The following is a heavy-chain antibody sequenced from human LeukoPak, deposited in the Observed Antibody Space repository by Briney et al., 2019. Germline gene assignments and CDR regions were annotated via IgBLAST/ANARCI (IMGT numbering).Heavy chain of an antibody. J-gene: IGHJ4*02. CDR2: IRYDGNNK. V-gene: IGHV3-30*04. D-gene: IGHD3-22*01. CDR1: GFTFSNYA. Sequence: PGRSLRLSCAASGFTFSNYAMHWVRQAPGKGLEWVAFIRYDGNNKYYADSVKGRFTISRDNAKNSLYLQMNSLRAEDTAVYYCARVWYYDSFDYWGQGTLVTVSS. CDR3: ARVWYYDSFDY.